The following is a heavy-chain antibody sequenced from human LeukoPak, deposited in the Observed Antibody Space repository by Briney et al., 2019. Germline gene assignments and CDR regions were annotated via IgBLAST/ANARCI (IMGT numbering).Heavy chain of an antibody. D-gene: IGHD1-20*01. J-gene: IGHJ6*03. V-gene: IGHV3-23*01. Sequence: GGSLGLSCAASGFTFSSYAMNWVRQAPGKGLEWVSAITGSGGRTYYADSVKGRFTISRDNSKNTLYLQMNSLRAEDTAVYYCAKATPYNWNDEYYYYYMDVWGKGTTVTVSS. CDR2: ITGSGGRT. CDR1: GFTFSSYA. CDR3: AKATPYNWNDEYYYYYMDV.